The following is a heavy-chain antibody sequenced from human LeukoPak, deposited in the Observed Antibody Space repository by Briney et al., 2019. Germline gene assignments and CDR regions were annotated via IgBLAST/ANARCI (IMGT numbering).Heavy chain of an antibody. D-gene: IGHD6-19*01. CDR3: ARESVTSGWYLY. V-gene: IGHV3-53*01. J-gene: IGHJ4*02. Sequence: GGSLRLSCAASGFTVSGNYMSWVRQAPGKGLQWVSTIYKGGNTFYADSVRGRFTLSRDNSKNTLYLQMNSLRAEDTAIYYCARESVTSGWYLYWGQGTLVTVSS. CDR2: IYKGGNT. CDR1: GFTVSGNY.